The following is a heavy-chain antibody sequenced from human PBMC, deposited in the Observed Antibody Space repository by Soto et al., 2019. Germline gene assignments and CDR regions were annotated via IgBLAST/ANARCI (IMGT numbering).Heavy chain of an antibody. CDR1: GNTFTELD. CDR2: MRADTGNT. Sequence: ASVKVSCKASGNTFTELDLNWVRQAPGQRLEWMGWMRADTGNTGYAQKFQERVSITRDTSTSTAYMELSSLRSEDTAVYYCAAEGHSGSYFWGQGTLVTVSS. D-gene: IGHD1-26*01. V-gene: IGHV1-8*03. CDR3: AAEGHSGSYF. J-gene: IGHJ4*02.